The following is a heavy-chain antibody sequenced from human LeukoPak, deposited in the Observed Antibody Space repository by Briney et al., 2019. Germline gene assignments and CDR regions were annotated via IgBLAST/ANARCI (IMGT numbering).Heavy chain of an antibody. V-gene: IGHV3-66*01. CDR2: NYIDDKT. Sequence: GGSLRLSCAASGFTVSGKYMNWVRQAPGKGLEWVSLNYIDDKTCYADSVKGRFTISRDNSKNTVYLQMNSLRAEDTALYYCVTSHTKGYWGQGTLVTVSS. D-gene: IGHD2-8*01. CDR3: VTSHTKGY. CDR1: GFTVSGKY. J-gene: IGHJ4*02.